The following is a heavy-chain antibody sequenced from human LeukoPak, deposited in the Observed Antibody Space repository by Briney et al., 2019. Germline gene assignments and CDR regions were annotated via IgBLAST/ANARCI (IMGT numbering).Heavy chain of an antibody. V-gene: IGHV3-21*01. J-gene: IGHJ4*02. CDR2: ISSSSSYI. CDR3: AREGGSGSYYMD. CDR1: GFTFNSYS. Sequence: GGSLRLSCAASGFTFNSYSMNRVRQAPGKGLEWVSSISSSSSYIYYADSVKGRFTISRDNAKNSLYLQMNSLRAEDTAVYYCAREGGSGSYYMDWGQGTLVTVSS. D-gene: IGHD3-10*01.